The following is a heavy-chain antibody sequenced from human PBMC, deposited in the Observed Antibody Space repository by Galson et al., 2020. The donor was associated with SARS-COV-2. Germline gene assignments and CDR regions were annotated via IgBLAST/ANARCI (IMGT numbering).Heavy chain of an antibody. CDR1: GFTFSDYY. CDR3: ARDGSSSWFNWFDP. J-gene: IGHJ5*02. V-gene: IGHV3-11*01. CDR2: ISSSGSTI. D-gene: IGHD6-13*01. Sequence: LSLTCAASGFTFSDYYMSWIRQAPGKGLEWVSYISSSGSTIYYADSVKGRFTISRDNAKNSLYLQMNSLRAEDTAVYYCARDGSSSWFNWFDPWGQGTLVTVSS.